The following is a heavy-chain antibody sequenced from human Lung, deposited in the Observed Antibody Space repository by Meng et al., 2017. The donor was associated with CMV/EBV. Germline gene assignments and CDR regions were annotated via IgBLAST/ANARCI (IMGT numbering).Heavy chain of an antibody. CDR3: ARDRTGDCSSTNCHNYYYYYGMDV. D-gene: IGHD2-2*02. J-gene: IGHJ6*04. V-gene: IGHV1-69*05. CDR2: IIPIFGIA. Sequence: SXXVSXKASVGTFSNYAFSWVRQAPGQGLEWMGGIIPIFGIANYAQKFQGRVTIATDESTSTAYMELISLRPEDTAVYYCARDRTGDCSSTNCHNYYYYYGMDVXGEGXTVTVSS. CDR1: VGTFSNYA.